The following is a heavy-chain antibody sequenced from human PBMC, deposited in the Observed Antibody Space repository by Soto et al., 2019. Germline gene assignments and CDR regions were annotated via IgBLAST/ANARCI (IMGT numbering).Heavy chain of an antibody. Sequence: PGGSLRLSCAASGFTFSSYSMNWVRQAPGKGQEWVSYISSSSSTIYYADSVKGRFTISRDNAKNSLYLQMNSLRDEDTAVYYCARGYYGSGPPFDYWGQGTLVTVSS. D-gene: IGHD3-10*01. CDR3: ARGYYGSGPPFDY. V-gene: IGHV3-48*02. J-gene: IGHJ4*02. CDR1: GFTFSSYS. CDR2: ISSSSSTI.